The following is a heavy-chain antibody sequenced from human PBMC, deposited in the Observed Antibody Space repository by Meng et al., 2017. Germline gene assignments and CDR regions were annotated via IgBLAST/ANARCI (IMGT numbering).Heavy chain of an antibody. D-gene: IGHD6-13*01. CDR2: INHSGST. V-gene: IGHV4-34*01. Sequence: SETLSLTCAVYGGSFSGYYWSWIRQSPGKGLEWIGEINHSGSTNYNPSLKSRVTISVDTSKNQFSLKLSSVTAADTAVYYCARYGGSSWSYYYYYYGMDVWGQGTTVTVSS. J-gene: IGHJ6*02. CDR3: ARYGGSSWSYYYYYYGMDV. CDR1: GGSFSGYY.